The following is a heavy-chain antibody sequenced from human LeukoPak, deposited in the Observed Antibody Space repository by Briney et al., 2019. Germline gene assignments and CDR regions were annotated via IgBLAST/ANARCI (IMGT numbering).Heavy chain of an antibody. CDR2: IRKDGSDR. Sequence: PGGSLRLSCVASGFTLSSNWMSWVRQSPGRGLEWVANIRKDGSDRYYMDSVRGRFTISRDNAKNSLSLQMNSLRVEDTAVYYCARDRDCGDGGCYPHFDYWGQGVKVTVSS. V-gene: IGHV3-7*01. D-gene: IGHD2-15*01. J-gene: IGHJ4*02. CDR3: ARDRDCGDGGCYPHFDY. CDR1: GFTLSSNW.